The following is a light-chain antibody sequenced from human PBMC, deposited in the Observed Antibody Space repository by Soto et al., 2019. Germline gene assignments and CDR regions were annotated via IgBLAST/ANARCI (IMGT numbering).Light chain of an antibody. V-gene: IGKV3-15*01. CDR2: GAS. J-gene: IGKJ5*01. CDR3: LQYDGWPLT. Sequence: ETVMTHSPVALSVSPGERATLSCRARQNVRKNLAWYQQKPGQAPRLLIYGASTRATGIPARFSGDGSGTEFTLTIDSLQSEDFVVYYCLQYDGWPLTFGQGTRLEIK. CDR1: QNVRKN.